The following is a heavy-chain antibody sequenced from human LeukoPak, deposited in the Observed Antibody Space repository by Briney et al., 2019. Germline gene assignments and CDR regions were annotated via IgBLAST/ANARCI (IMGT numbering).Heavy chain of an antibody. J-gene: IGHJ4*02. V-gene: IGHV4-39*07. CDR2: IYYSGST. D-gene: IGHD3-22*01. Sequence: PSETLSLTCTVSGGSISSSSYYWGWIRQPPGKGLEWIGSIYYSGSTYYNPSLKSRVTISVDTSKNQFSLKLSSVTAADTAVYYCARGLDITMIVPIGYWGQGTLVTVSS. CDR1: GGSISSSSYY. CDR3: ARGLDITMIVPIGY.